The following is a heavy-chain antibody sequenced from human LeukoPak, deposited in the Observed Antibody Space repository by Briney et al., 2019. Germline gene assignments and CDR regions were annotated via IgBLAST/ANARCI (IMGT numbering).Heavy chain of an antibody. D-gene: IGHD2-2*01. J-gene: IGHJ4*02. V-gene: IGHV4-39*01. CDR3: ARREVTSWCYFDF. CDR2: INYSGRT. CDR1: GGSISSSSYC. Sequence: PSETLSLTCSVSGGSISSSSYCWGWIRQPPGKGLEWIGSINYSGRTDYNPSLKSRVTISIDTSKNQFSLKQRSVTAADTAVYYCARREVTSWCYFDFWGQGTQVTVSS.